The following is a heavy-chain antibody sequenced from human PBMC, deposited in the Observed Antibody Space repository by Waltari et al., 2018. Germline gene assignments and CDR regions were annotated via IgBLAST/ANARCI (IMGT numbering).Heavy chain of an antibody. D-gene: IGHD5-12*01. V-gene: IGHV3-15*01. J-gene: IGHJ4*02. CDR1: ASPFTTAR. CDR2: IKSKRDGATT. Sequence: EEQLVEPGGGLVKPGGSLRLSCAAPASPFTTARINWVRQAPGKGLELVGRIKSKRDGATTDYAAPVKGRFTISRDDSKNTLYLQMNSLKTEDTAVYYCITDDTGHDWGYWGQGTLVTVSS. CDR3: ITDDTGHDWGY.